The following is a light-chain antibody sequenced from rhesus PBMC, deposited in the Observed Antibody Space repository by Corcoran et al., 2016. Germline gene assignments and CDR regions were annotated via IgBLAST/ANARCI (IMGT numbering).Light chain of an antibody. CDR3: QQYSSSPYS. J-gene: IGKJ2*01. CDR2: KAS. V-gene: IGKV1-22*01. CDR1: QSISRW. Sequence: SASVGDTVTITCRASQSISRWSAWYQQKPGKAPKLLIYKASTLQSGVPSRFSGSGSGTDFTLIISSLQSEDFATYYCQQYSSSPYSFGQGTQVEIK.